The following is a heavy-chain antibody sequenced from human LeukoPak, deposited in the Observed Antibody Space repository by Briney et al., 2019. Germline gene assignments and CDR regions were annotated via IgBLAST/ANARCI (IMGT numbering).Heavy chain of an antibody. V-gene: IGHV4-31*03. J-gene: IGHJ4*02. CDR3: ATTMVRGVGKWNFDY. D-gene: IGHD3-10*01. CDR1: GGSISSGGYY. Sequence: SETLSLTCTVSGGSISSGGYYWSWIRQHPGKGLEWIGYIYYSGSTYYNPSLKSRVTISVDTSKNQFSLKLSSVTAADTAVYYCATTMVRGVGKWNFDYWGQGTLVTVSS. CDR2: IYYSGST.